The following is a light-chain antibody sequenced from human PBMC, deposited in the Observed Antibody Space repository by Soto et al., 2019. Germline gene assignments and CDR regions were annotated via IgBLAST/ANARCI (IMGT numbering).Light chain of an antibody. CDR1: SSNIGSNT. Sequence: QSVLTQPPSVSETPGQRVTISCPGSSSNIGSNTVNWYRQLPETAPKLLIYSNTQRPSGVPDRFSGSKSGTSASLAISGLQSEDEADYYCAVWDDSLNGCVFGTGTKVTV. V-gene: IGLV1-44*01. CDR2: SNT. J-gene: IGLJ1*01. CDR3: AVWDDSLNGCV.